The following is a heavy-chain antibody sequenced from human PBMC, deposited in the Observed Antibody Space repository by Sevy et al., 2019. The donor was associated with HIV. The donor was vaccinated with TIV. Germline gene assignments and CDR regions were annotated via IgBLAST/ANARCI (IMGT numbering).Heavy chain of an antibody. D-gene: IGHD4-4*01. J-gene: IGHJ6*02. CDR3: ARNVYSNYLYYYYGMDV. Sequence: GESLKISCKGSGYCFTSYWIGWVRQMPGKGLEWMGSIYPGDSDTRYSPSFQGQVTISADKSISTAYLQWSSLKASDTAMYYCARNVYSNYLYYYYGMDVWGQGTTVTVSS. V-gene: IGHV5-51*01. CDR2: IYPGDSDT. CDR1: GYCFTSYW.